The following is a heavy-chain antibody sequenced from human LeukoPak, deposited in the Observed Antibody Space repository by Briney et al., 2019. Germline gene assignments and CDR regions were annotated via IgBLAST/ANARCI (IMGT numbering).Heavy chain of an antibody. CDR2: IYHSGTT. CDR1: GESISSSNW. D-gene: IGHD2-2*01. Sequence: SGTLSLTCAVSGESISSSNWWSWVRQAPGKGPEWIGEIYHSGTTNYNPSLKSRVTISFDTSKNQFSLNLRSVTAADTAVYYCANKVYCSTTSCYHAGYWGQGTLVTVSS. J-gene: IGHJ4*02. CDR3: ANKVYCSTTSCYHAGY. V-gene: IGHV4-4*02.